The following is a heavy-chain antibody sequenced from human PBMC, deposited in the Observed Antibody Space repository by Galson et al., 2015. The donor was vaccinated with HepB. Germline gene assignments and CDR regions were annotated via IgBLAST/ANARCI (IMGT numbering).Heavy chain of an antibody. CDR2: ISASVGYT. D-gene: IGHD2-2*01. CDR1: GFTFSGYA. Sequence: SCAGSGFTFSGYAMSWVRQAPGKGLEWVSGISASVGYTYYADSVKGRFTISRDNSKNTLFLQMNSLRAEDTAVYYCAKDPGGRRYCSSSSCYLDYWGQGTLVTVSS. J-gene: IGHJ4*02. V-gene: IGHV3-23*01. CDR3: AKDPGGRRYCSSSSCYLDY.